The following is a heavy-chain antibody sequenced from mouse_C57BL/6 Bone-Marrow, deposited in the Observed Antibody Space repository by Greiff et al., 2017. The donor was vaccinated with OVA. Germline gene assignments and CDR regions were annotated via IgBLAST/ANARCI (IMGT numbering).Heavy chain of an antibody. CDR2: ISNKANGYTS. J-gene: IGHJ4*01. D-gene: IGHD1-1*01. CDR3: ARYNYDGSEDYAMDY. V-gene: IGHV7-3*01. Sequence: EVTLVESGGGLVQPGGSLSLSCAASGFTFTDYYMSWVRQPPGKALEWLGFISNKANGYTSEYSASVKGRFTISRDTYQSILYLQMNALRAEDSATYYCARYNYDGSEDYAMDYWGQGTSVTVSS. CDR1: GFTFTDYY.